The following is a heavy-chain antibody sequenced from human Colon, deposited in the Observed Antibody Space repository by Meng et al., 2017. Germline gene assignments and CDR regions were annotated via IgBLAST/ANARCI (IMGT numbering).Heavy chain of an antibody. J-gene: IGHJ4*02. CDR1: GDSISSDIW. CDR3: GRDQGRQLINH. CDR2: VYHRGDT. D-gene: IGHD1-1*01. Sequence: VPLRGSGPGLGTPSGTLSLTCTVSGDSISSDIWWSWVRQPPGKGLEWIGEVYHRGDTNYNPSLKSRVVISVDRSKNQFSLNLSSVTAADTAVYYCGRDQGRQLINHWGQGTLVTVSS. V-gene: IGHV4-4*02.